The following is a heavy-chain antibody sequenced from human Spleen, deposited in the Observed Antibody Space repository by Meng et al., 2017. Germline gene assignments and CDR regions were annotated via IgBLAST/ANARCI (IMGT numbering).Heavy chain of an antibody. CDR1: GGSISSGYYY. V-gene: IGHV4-61*09. J-gene: IGHJ4*02. D-gene: IGHD6-13*01. Sequence: SETLSLTCTVSGGSISSGYYYWNWIRQPAGKGLEWIGHIYTSGSTNYNPSLKSRVTISVGTSKNQFSLKLTSVTAADTAVYYCARPRISTTWRSSNWYYFDYWGQGTLVTVSS. CDR3: ARPRISTTWRSSNWYYFDY. CDR2: IYTSGST.